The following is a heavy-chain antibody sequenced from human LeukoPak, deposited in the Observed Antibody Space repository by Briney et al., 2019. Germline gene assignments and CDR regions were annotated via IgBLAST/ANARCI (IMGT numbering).Heavy chain of an antibody. CDR1: GYTFRSHG. V-gene: IGHV3-33*01. Sequence: GGSLRLSCAASGYTFRSHGMHWVRQAPGKGLEWVATIWYDGSNQYYTDSVKGRFTVSRDNSMNTLYLQMNSLGADDTAVYYCARLYGQLPTMDAWGQGTTVTVSS. CDR2: IWYDGSNQ. D-gene: IGHD2-2*01. CDR3: ARLYGQLPTMDA. J-gene: IGHJ6*02.